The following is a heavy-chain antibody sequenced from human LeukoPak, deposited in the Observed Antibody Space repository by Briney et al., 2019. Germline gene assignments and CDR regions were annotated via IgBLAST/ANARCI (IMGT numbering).Heavy chain of an antibody. CDR1: GGSISSYY. CDR2: IYYSGST. J-gene: IGHJ4*02. Sequence: SETLSLTCTVSGGSISSYYWSWIRQPPGKGLEWIGYIYYSGSTNYNPSLKSRVTISVDTSKNQFSPKLSSVTAADTAVYYCARSTWLLDKWGQGTLVTVSS. V-gene: IGHV4-59*01. D-gene: IGHD5-12*01. CDR3: ARSTWLLDK.